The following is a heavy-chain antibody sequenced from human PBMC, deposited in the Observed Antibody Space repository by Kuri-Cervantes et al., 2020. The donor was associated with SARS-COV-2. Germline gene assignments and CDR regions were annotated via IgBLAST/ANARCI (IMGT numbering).Heavy chain of an antibody. CDR2: ISATSGGT. CDR1: GFTFSSYA. V-gene: IGHV3-23*01. CDR3: ARGRDIYASSWFEY. J-gene: IGHJ5*01. Sequence: GGFLRLSCSASGFTFSSYAMTWVRQAPGKGLEWVSGISATSGGTYYADSVKGRFTTFRDNSNNRLYLQMSSLRAEDTAVYYCARGRDIYASSWFEYWGQGVLVTVSS. D-gene: IGHD2-2*01.